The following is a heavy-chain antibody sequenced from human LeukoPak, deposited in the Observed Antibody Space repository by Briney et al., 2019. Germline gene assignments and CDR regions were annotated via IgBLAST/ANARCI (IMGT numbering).Heavy chain of an antibody. J-gene: IGHJ3*02. CDR2: INPSGGST. D-gene: IGHD6-19*01. CDR1: RYTFTSYY. CDR3: ARELGSGWNRDAFDI. Sequence: RASVKVSCKASRYTFTSYYMHWVRQAPGQGLEWMGIINPSGGSTSYAQKFQGRVTMTRDTSTTTVYMELSSLRSEDTAVYYCARELGSGWNRDAFDIWGQGTMVTVSS. V-gene: IGHV1-46*01.